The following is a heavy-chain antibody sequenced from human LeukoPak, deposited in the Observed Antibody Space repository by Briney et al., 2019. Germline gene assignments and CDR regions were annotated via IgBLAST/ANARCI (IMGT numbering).Heavy chain of an antibody. V-gene: IGHV4-59*10. CDR3: AKIRSSSNNWFDP. J-gene: IGHJ5*02. D-gene: IGHD2-2*01. CDR1: GGSFSDYY. CDR2: IHGSGSP. Sequence: SETLSLTCAVYGGSFSDYYWSWIRQSAGKGLEWIGRIHGSGSPSYNPSFKSRVTISVDKSNNQFSLRLSSVTAADTAVFYCAKIRSSSNNWFDPWGQGSLVTVSS.